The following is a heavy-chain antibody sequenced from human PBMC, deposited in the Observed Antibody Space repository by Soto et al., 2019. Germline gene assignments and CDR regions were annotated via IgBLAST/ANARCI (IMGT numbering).Heavy chain of an antibody. Sequence: QVQLQESGPGLVKPSQTLSLTCTVSGVSISSGDYYWRWLRQHPGKGLEWFGYIYYSGSTFHNPSLKSRITRSVDTSNNQCSLNLISVTDADTAVYYVARGSWNVYSYGLFDSCGKGTLVTVSS. CDR3: ARGSWNVYSYGLFDS. V-gene: IGHV4-30-4*01. J-gene: IGHJ4*02. CDR1: GVSISSGDYY. CDR2: IYYSGST. D-gene: IGHD5-18*01.